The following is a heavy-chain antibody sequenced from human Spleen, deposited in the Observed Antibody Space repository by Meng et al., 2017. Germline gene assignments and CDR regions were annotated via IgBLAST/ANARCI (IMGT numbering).Heavy chain of an antibody. V-gene: IGHV4-34*01. CDR2: INHSGST. CDR3: ARGTRLVKY. Sequence: QVQLQESGPGRVKPSETLSLTCAVYGGSFSGYYWSWIRQPPGKGLEWIGEINHSGSTNYNPSLKSRVTISVDTSKNQFSLKLSSVTAADTAVYYCARGTRLVKYWGQGTLVTVSS. J-gene: IGHJ4*02. D-gene: IGHD6-19*01. CDR1: GGSFSGYY.